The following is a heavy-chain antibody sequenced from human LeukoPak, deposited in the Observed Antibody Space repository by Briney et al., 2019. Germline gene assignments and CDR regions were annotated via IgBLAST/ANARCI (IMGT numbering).Heavy chain of an antibody. D-gene: IGHD6-13*01. Sequence: SQTLSLTCTVSGGSISSGDYYWSWIRQPPGKGLEWIGYIYYSGSTCYNPSLKSRVTISIDTSKNQFSLKLSSVTAADTAVYYCARSSLYRSSWYFDYWGQGTLATVSS. V-gene: IGHV4-30-4*08. CDR3: ARSSLYRSSWYFDY. CDR2: IYYSGST. J-gene: IGHJ4*02. CDR1: GGSISSGDYY.